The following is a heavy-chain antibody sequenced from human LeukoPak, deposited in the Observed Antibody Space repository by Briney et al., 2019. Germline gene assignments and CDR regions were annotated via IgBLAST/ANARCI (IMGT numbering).Heavy chain of an antibody. CDR1: GYSFTSYW. CDR2: IYPGDSDT. CDR3: ARLALSYCSSTSCYRENWSDP. J-gene: IGHJ5*02. V-gene: IGHV5-51*01. Sequence: GESLKISCKGSGYSFTSYWIGWVRQMSGKGLEWMGIIYPGDSDTRYSPSFQGQVTISADKSISTAYLRWSSLKASDTAMYYCARLALSYCSSTSCYRENWSDPWGQGTLVTVSS. D-gene: IGHD2-2*02.